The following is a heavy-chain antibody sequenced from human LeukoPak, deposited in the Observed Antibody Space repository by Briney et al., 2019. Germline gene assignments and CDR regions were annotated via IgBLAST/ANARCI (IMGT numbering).Heavy chain of an antibody. CDR2: ISWNSGSI. Sequence: GRSLRLSCAASGFTFDDYAMPWVRQAPGKGLEWVSGISWNSGSIGYADSVKGRFTISRDNAKNSLYLQMNSLRAEDTALYYCAKAFYYCSSTSCYRGLIYGMDVWGQGTTVTVSS. CDR3: AKAFYYCSSTSCYRGLIYGMDV. CDR1: GFTFDDYA. V-gene: IGHV3-9*01. J-gene: IGHJ6*02. D-gene: IGHD2-2*02.